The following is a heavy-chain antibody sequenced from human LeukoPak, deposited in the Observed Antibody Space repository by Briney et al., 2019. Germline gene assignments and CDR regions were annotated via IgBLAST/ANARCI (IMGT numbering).Heavy chain of an antibody. CDR3: ARDGYDAFDI. D-gene: IGHD5-18*01. CDR2: IYYSGST. Sequence: PSETLSLTCTVSGGSISSHYWSWIRRPPGKGLEWIGYIYYSGSTNYNPSLKSRVTISVDTSKNQFSLKLSSVTAADTAVYYCARDGYDAFDIWGQGTMVNVSS. V-gene: IGHV4-59*11. J-gene: IGHJ3*02. CDR1: GGSISSHY.